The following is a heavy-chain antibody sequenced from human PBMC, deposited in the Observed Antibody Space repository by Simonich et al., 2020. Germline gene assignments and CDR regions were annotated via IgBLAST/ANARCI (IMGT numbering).Heavy chain of an antibody. CDR3: ARQLNDFDI. D-gene: IGHD1-1*01. J-gene: IGHJ3*02. Sequence: EVQLVPSGAEVKKPGEFLQISCKGSGSSFTSYWFVWVRQMPGKGLGWMWIIVPGDSDTSYSQSFQGQVTISADKSISTAYLQWSSLKASDTARYYCARQLNDFDIWGQGTMVTVSS. V-gene: IGHV5-51*01. CDR2: IVPGDSDT. CDR1: GSSFTSYW.